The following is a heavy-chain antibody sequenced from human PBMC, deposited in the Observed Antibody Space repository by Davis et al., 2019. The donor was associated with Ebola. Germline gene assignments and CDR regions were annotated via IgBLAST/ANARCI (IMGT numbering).Heavy chain of an antibody. J-gene: IGHJ4*02. Sequence: GESLKISCTASGFTFSSYGMHWVRQAPGKGLEWVAVISYDGSNKYYADSVKGRFTISRDNSKNTLYLQMNSLRAEDTAVYYCARYQGIAVAAADYWGQGTLVTVSS. CDR2: ISYDGSNK. D-gene: IGHD6-19*01. V-gene: IGHV3-33*05. CDR1: GFTFSSYG. CDR3: ARYQGIAVAAADY.